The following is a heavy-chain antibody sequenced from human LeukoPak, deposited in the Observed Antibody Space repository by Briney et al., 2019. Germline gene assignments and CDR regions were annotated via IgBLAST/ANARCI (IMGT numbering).Heavy chain of an antibody. CDR1: GGSISSSSYY. Sequence: TSETLSLTCTVSGGSISSSSYYWGWIRQPPGKGLEWIGEINHSGSTNYNPSLKSRVTISVDTSKNQFSLKLSSVTAADTAVYYCARRYYDFWSGYYTWGQGTLVTVSS. CDR2: INHSGST. CDR3: ARRYYDFWSGYYT. V-gene: IGHV4-39*07. J-gene: IGHJ4*02. D-gene: IGHD3-3*01.